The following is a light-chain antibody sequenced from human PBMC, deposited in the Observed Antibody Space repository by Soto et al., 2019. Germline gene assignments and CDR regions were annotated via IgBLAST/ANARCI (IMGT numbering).Light chain of an antibody. J-gene: IGLJ2*01. Sequence: QSVLTQPPSVSGAPGQRVTISCTGSSSNIGADFDVHWYQQLPGTAPKLLIYGNSNRPSGVPDRFSGSKSGTSASLAITGLQAEDEADYYCQSYDGSLNNFVVFGGGTKLTVL. CDR2: GNS. CDR1: SSNIGADFD. CDR3: QSYDGSLNNFVV. V-gene: IGLV1-40*01.